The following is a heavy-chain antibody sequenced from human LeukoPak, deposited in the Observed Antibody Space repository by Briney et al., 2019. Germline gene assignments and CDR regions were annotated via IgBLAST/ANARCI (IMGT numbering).Heavy chain of an antibody. Sequence: HSGGVLRLSCAASGFTFSSYGMSWVRQAPGKGLEWVSAISGSGGSTYYADSVKGRFTISRDNSKNTLYLQMNSLRAEDTAVYYCAKDLLSAKGTFDYWGQGTLVTVSS. CDR1: GFTFSSYG. D-gene: IGHD3-9*01. CDR2: ISGSGGST. J-gene: IGHJ4*02. CDR3: AKDLLSAKGTFDY. V-gene: IGHV3-23*01.